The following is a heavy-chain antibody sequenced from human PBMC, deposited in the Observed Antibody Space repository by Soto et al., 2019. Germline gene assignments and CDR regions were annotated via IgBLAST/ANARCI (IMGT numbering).Heavy chain of an antibody. V-gene: IGHV3-7*01. J-gene: IGHJ4*02. CDR1: WFNFRRSW. CDR2: MKEDGSEK. D-gene: IGHD3-3*01. CDR3: ARGFYTDD. Sequence: GGSLRLSCEASWFNFRRSWMSWVRQAPGKGLEWVANMKEDGSEKYYADSVRGRFTISRDNAKNSVHLQMNSLRVEDTAVYYCARGFYTDDWGQGAPVTVSS.